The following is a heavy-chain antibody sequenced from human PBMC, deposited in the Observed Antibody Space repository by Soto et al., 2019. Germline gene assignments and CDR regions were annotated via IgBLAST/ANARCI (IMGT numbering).Heavy chain of an antibody. J-gene: IGHJ4*02. D-gene: IGHD6-6*01. Sequence: VNPTQTLTLTCSFSGFSLTTSGMCVSWIRQPPGKGLEWIGLIYYSGSTHYNPSLKSRLIISVNTSKNQFSLKLTSATAADTAVFYCARDYKRYSSSPGPLEYWGQGTLVTVSS. CDR2: IYYSGST. CDR1: GFSLTTSGMC. CDR3: ARDYKRYSSSPGPLEY. V-gene: IGHV4-30-4*08.